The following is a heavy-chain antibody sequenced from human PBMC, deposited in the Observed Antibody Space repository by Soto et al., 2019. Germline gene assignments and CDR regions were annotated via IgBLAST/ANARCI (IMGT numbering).Heavy chain of an antibody. V-gene: IGHV1-46*01. CDR2: INPSGGST. J-gene: IGHJ4*02. D-gene: IGHD3-3*01. CDR1: GYTFTSYC. Sequence: GASVKVSCKASGYTFTSYCMHWVRQAPGQGLEWMGIINPSGGSTSYAQKFQGRVTMTRDTSTSTVYMELSSLRSEDTAVYYCARDPHYDFWSGYPSWYFDYWGQGTLVTVSS. CDR3: ARDPHYDFWSGYPSWYFDY.